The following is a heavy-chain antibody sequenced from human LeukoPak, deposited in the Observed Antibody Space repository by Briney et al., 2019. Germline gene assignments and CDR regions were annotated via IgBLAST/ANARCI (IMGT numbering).Heavy chain of an antibody. CDR1: GGSIKSYF. Sequence: SETLSLTCTVSGGSIKSYFWSWIRQPPGKGLEWIGHIYYSGSTNSNPSLKSRVTISVDTSKNQFSLKLSSVTAADTAVYYCARSYDSSGYYYVFDYWGQGTLVTVSS. CDR2: IYYSGST. V-gene: IGHV4-59*01. CDR3: ARSYDSSGYYYVFDY. D-gene: IGHD3-22*01. J-gene: IGHJ4*02.